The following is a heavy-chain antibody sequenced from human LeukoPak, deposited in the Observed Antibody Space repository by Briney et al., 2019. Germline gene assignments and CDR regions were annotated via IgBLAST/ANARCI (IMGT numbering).Heavy chain of an antibody. V-gene: IGHV1-69*13. CDR1: GGTFSSYA. D-gene: IGHD5-18*01. Sequence: SVKVSCKASGGTFSSYAISWVRQAPGQGLEWMGGIIPIFGTANYAQKFQGRVTITADESTSTAYMELSSLRSEDTAVYYCARDPDTAMVDNWFDPWGQGTLVTVSS. CDR2: IIPIFGTA. J-gene: IGHJ5*02. CDR3: ARDPDTAMVDNWFDP.